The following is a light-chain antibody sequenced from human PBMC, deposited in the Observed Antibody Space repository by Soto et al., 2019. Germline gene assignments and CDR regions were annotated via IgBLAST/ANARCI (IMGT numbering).Light chain of an antibody. V-gene: IGKV3-11*01. CDR1: QSVSSY. Sequence: EIVLTQSPATLSLSPGERATLSCRASQSVSSYLAWYHQKPGQAPRLLIYDASNRATGTPARFSDSGSGTDFTLTISSLEPEDFTVYYCQQRSNWPLMYTFGQGTKLEIK. CDR3: QQRSNWPLMYT. CDR2: DAS. J-gene: IGKJ2*01.